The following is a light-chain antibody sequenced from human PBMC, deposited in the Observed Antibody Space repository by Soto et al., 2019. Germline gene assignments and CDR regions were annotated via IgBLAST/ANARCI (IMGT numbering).Light chain of an antibody. Sequence: DIQMTQSPSSLSASVGDRVTITCRASQSISRNLNWYQHKPGKAPTLLIYAASSLQNGVPSRFSGGGSGTEFTLSISSLQPEDFGTYYCQQSYTTASITFGQGTRLEI. J-gene: IGKJ5*01. CDR3: QQSYTTASIT. CDR2: AAS. CDR1: QSISRN. V-gene: IGKV1-39*01.